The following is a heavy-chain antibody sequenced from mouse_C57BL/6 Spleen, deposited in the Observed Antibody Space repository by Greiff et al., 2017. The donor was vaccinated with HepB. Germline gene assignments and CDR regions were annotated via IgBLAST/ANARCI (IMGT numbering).Heavy chain of an antibody. CDR2: INPNYGTT. V-gene: IGHV1-39*01. Sequence: VQLKQSGPELVKPGASVKISCKASGYSFTDYNMNWVKQSNGKSLEWIGVINPNYGTTSYNQKFKGKATLTVDQSSSTAYMQLHSLTSEDSAVYYYARNASLPRYGSSCSWYFGVWGTGTTVTVSS. CDR1: GYSFTDYN. D-gene: IGHD1-1*01. CDR3: ARNASLPRYGSSCSWYFGV. J-gene: IGHJ1*03.